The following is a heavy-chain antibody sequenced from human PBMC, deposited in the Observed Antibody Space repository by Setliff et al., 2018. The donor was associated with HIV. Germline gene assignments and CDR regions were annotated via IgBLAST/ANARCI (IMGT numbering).Heavy chain of an antibody. CDR3: ARGRYFRDISDSLFDF. V-gene: IGHV4-31*03. Sequence: PSETLSLTCTVSGGSISSGGYYWSWIRQHPGKGLEWIGYIYNSGTTFYNPSLESRLIMLVDPSKNQFSLKLTSVTAADTAVYYCARGRYFRDISDSLFDFWGQGTLVTVSS. CDR2: IYNSGTT. D-gene: IGHD2-21*01. J-gene: IGHJ4*02. CDR1: GGSISSGGYY.